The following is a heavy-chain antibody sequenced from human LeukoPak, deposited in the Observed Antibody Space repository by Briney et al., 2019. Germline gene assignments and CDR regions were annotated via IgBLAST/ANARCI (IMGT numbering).Heavy chain of an antibody. CDR1: GFTFSNAW. J-gene: IGHJ4*02. V-gene: IGHV3-15*01. CDR3: AKSRSGSANWALQIFDN. Sequence: GGSLRLSCAASGFTFSNAWMTWVRQAPGKGLEWVGRIKSKADGGTTDHAAPVKGRFTTSRDDSKNTLYLQMNSLRAEDTAVYFYAKSRSGSANWALQIFDNWGQGTLVTVSS. D-gene: IGHD1-1*01. CDR2: IKSKADGGTT.